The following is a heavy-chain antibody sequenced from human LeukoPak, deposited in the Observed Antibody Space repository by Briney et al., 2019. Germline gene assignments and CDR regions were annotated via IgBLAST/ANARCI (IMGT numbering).Heavy chain of an antibody. CDR1: GGSISSYY. CDR3: ARRGRYCSGGSCYYFDY. D-gene: IGHD2-15*01. V-gene: IGHV4-59*12. CDR2: IHYSGST. J-gene: IGHJ4*02. Sequence: SETLSLTCTVSGGSISSYYWSWIRQPPGKGLEWIGYIHYSGSTHYNPSLKSRVTISVDTSKNQFSLKLSSVTAADTAVYYCARRGRYCSGGSCYYFDYWGQGTLVTVSS.